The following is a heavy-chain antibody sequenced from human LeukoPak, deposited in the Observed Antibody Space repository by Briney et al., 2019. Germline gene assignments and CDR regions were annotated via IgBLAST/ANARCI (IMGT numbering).Heavy chain of an antibody. J-gene: IGHJ4*02. Sequence: GASVKVSCKASGYTFTSYDINWVRQAPGQGLEWMGWISVYNDNTYYSQKLQGRVTMTTDTSTSTAYMELRSLRSDDTAVYYCARGDCSSTSCYLFDYWGQGTLVTVSS. D-gene: IGHD2-2*01. CDR3: ARGDCSSTSCYLFDY. CDR2: ISVYNDNT. CDR1: GYTFTSYD. V-gene: IGHV1-18*01.